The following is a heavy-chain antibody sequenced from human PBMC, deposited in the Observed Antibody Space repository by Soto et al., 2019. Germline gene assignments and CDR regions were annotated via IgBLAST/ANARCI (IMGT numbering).Heavy chain of an antibody. CDR1: GFTFSSYG. D-gene: IGHD1-26*01. J-gene: IGHJ6*02. Sequence: QVQLVESGGGVVQPGRSLRLSCAASGFTFSSYGMHWVRQAPGKGLEWVAVISYDGSNKYYADYVKGRFTISRDNSKNTLYLQMNSLRAEDTAVYYCAKDSIVGPKYGMDVWGQGTTVTVSS. CDR3: AKDSIVGPKYGMDV. CDR2: ISYDGSNK. V-gene: IGHV3-30*18.